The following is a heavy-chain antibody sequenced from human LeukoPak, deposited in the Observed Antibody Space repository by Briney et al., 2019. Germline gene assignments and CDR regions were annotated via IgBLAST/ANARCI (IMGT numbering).Heavy chain of an antibody. J-gene: IGHJ4*02. D-gene: IGHD6-19*01. V-gene: IGHV3-74*01. CDR1: GFTFSSYW. CDR2: INSDGSST. Sequence: LPGGSLRLSCAASGFTFSSYWMHWVRQAPGKGLVWVSRINSDGSSTSYADSVKGRFTISRDNAKNSLYLQMNSLRAEDTAVYYCATYSSGWYFFDYWGQGTLVTVSS. CDR3: ATYSSGWYFFDY.